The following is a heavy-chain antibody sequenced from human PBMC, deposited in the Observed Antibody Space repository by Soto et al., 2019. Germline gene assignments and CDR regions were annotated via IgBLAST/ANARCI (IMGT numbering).Heavy chain of an antibody. CDR1: GGSFSGYY. J-gene: IGHJ5*02. CDR3: ASQAGYCSGGSCSNWFDP. CDR2: INHSGST. V-gene: IGHV4-34*01. Sequence: PSETLSLTCAVYGGSFSGYYWSWIRQPPGKGLEWIGEINHSGSTNYNPSLKSRVTISVDTSKNQFSLKLSSVTAADTAVYYCASQAGYCSGGSCSNWFDPWGQGTLVTVSS. D-gene: IGHD2-15*01.